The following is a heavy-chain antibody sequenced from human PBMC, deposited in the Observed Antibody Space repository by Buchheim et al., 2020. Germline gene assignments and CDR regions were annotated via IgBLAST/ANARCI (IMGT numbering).Heavy chain of an antibody. D-gene: IGHD2-2*01. V-gene: IGHV4-34*01. Sequence: QVQLQQWGAGLLKPSETLSLTCAVYGGSFSGYYWSWIRQPPGKGLEWIGEINHSGSTNYNPSLKSRVTISVDTSKNQFSLKLSSVTAADTAVYDCARGWGYCSSTSCYYDYWGQGTL. J-gene: IGHJ4*02. CDR2: INHSGST. CDR3: ARGWGYCSSTSCYYDY. CDR1: GGSFSGYY.